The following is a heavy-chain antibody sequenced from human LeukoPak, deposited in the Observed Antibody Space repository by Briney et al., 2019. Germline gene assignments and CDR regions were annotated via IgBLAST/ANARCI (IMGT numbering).Heavy chain of an antibody. Sequence: ASVKVSCKASGYTFTSYGISWVRQAPGQGLEWMGWISAYNGNTNYAQKLQGRVTMTRDTSISTAYMELSRLRSDDTAVYYCAREGHVDTAYRPEAFDIWGQGTMVTVSS. J-gene: IGHJ3*02. D-gene: IGHD5-18*01. CDR3: AREGHVDTAYRPEAFDI. CDR2: ISAYNGNT. CDR1: GYTFTSYG. V-gene: IGHV1-18*01.